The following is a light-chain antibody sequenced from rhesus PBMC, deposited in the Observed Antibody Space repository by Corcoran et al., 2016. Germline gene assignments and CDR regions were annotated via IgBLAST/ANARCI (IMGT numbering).Light chain of an antibody. CDR1: RGVTND. CDR3: QHCTTNPT. Sequence: DIQMTQSPSSLFASVGDRVTITCRASRGVTNDLAWYQQKPGETPSLLSIVASSLQSGIPSRCCGRGSGTDFPLTISSLQSEDFATYYCQHCTTNPTFGGGTKVEIK. V-gene: IGKV1-33*02. J-gene: IGKJ4*01. CDR2: VAS.